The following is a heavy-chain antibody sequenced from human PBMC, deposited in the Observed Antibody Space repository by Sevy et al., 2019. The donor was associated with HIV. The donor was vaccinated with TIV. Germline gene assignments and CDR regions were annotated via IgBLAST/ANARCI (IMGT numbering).Heavy chain of an antibody. CDR1: GFTFSSYG. Sequence: GGSLRLSCAASGFTFSSYGMHWVRQAPGKGLEWVAVISYDGSNKYYADSVKRRFTISRDNSKNTLYLQMNSLRAEDTAVYYCAKDPRGYSYGYWYYYYYGMDVWGQGTTVTVSS. CDR3: AKDPRGYSYGYWYYYYYGMDV. D-gene: IGHD5-18*01. J-gene: IGHJ6*02. V-gene: IGHV3-30*18. CDR2: ISYDGSNK.